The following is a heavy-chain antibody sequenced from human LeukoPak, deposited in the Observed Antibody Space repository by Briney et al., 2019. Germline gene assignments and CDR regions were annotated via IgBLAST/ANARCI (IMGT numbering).Heavy chain of an antibody. Sequence: PSETLSLTRTVSGGSISSYYWSWIRQPPGKRLEWIAYISDIGSINYNPSLKSRVTMSVDTSKNQFSLKLSSVTAADTAVYYCARDVSGYHSYWGQGTLVTVSS. J-gene: IGHJ4*02. CDR1: GGSISSYY. D-gene: IGHD3-3*01. V-gene: IGHV4-59*12. CDR3: ARDVSGYHSY. CDR2: ISDIGSI.